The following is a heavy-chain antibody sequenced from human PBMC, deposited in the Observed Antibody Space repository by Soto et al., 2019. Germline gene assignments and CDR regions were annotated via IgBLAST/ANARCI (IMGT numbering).Heavy chain of an antibody. Sequence: QVQLQQWGAGLLKPSETLSLTCAVYGGSFSGYYWSWIRQPPGKGLEWIGEINHSGSTNYNPSLKSRVTISVDTSKNQSSLKLSSVTAADTAVYYCARRRAATYSYYYYYGMDVWGQGTTVTVSS. CDR3: ARRRAATYSYYYYYGMDV. J-gene: IGHJ6*02. CDR2: INHSGST. V-gene: IGHV4-34*01. CDR1: GGSFSGYY. D-gene: IGHD6-25*01.